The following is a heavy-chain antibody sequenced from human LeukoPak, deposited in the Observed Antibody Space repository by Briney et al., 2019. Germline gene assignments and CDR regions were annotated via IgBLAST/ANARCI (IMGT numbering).Heavy chain of an antibody. Sequence: PSETLSLTCTLSGGSISSSTFHWAWIRQPPGKRLQWIGSIYYSGTTYYNPSLKSRLTISVDTSKNQFSLKLTSVTAADTAVYYCARHTYSIYFDYWGQGTLVTVSS. D-gene: IGHD1-26*01. CDR3: ARHTYSIYFDY. CDR1: GGSISSSTFH. V-gene: IGHV4-39*07. CDR2: IYYSGTT. J-gene: IGHJ4*02.